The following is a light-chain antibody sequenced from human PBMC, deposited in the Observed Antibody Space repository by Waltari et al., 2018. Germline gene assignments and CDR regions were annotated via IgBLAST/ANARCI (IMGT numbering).Light chain of an antibody. V-gene: IGLV2-23*02. J-gene: IGLJ2*01. CDR2: EVT. Sequence: QSALTQPASVSGSPRQSITISCTGTSSDVGSYNLVSWYQQHPGKAPKLMIYEVTKRPSGVSNRFSGSKSGNTASLTISGLQAEDEADYYCYSYAGSSTVVFGGGTKLTVL. CDR1: SSDVGSYNL. CDR3: YSYAGSSTVV.